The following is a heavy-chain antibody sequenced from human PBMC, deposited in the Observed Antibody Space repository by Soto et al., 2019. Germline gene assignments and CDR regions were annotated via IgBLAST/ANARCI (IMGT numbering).Heavy chain of an antibody. Sequence: QLQLQESGPGLVKPSETLSLTCTVSGGSISSSFYYWGWIRQPPGKGLEWVGAIYYTGSTYYNPSLKSRVTISADTSKNQFSLKLSSVTAADTAVYHCARLSDIGGGFWNGYPRQPNFDYWGQGTLVTVSS. D-gene: IGHD3-3*01. V-gene: IGHV4-39*01. J-gene: IGHJ4*02. CDR2: IYYTGST. CDR3: ARLSDIGGGFWNGYPRQPNFDY. CDR1: GGSISSSFYY.